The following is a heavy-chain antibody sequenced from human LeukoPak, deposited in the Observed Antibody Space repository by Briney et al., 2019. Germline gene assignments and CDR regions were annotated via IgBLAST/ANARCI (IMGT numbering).Heavy chain of an antibody. D-gene: IGHD6-13*01. V-gene: IGHV3-7*01. J-gene: IGHJ4*02. Sequence: PGGSLRLSCEASGFTFSTYWMSWVRQAPGKGLEGVANIKQDGSEKYYVDSVKGRFTISRDNAKNSLYLQMNSLRAEDTAMYYCARDSAGNDYWGQGTLVTVSS. CDR3: ARDSAGNDY. CDR2: IKQDGSEK. CDR1: GFTFSTYW.